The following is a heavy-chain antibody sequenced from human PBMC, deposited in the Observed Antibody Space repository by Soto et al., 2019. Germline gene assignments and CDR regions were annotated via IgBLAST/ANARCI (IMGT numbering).Heavy chain of an antibody. CDR1: GYTFTGYY. Sequence: GASVKVSCKASGYTFTGYYMHWVRQAPGQGLEWMGWINPNSGGTNYAQKFQGRVTMTRDTSISTAYMELSRLRSDDTAVYYCARDNGGSYSEFDYWGQGTLVTVSS. J-gene: IGHJ4*02. V-gene: IGHV1-2*02. CDR2: INPNSGGT. D-gene: IGHD1-26*01. CDR3: ARDNGGSYSEFDY.